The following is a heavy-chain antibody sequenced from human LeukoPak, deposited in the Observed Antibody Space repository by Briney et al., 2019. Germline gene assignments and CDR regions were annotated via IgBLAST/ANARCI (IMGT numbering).Heavy chain of an antibody. J-gene: IGHJ6*02. CDR1: GGSISSYY. V-gene: IGHV4-59*12. D-gene: IGHD3-10*01. CDR3: ASSAGYYYGLGTYRYYYGLDV. CDR2: IYYSGST. Sequence: SETLSLTCTVSGGSISSYYWSWIRQPPGKGLEWIGYIYYSGSTNYNPSLKSRVTISVDTSKNQFSLRLTSVTAADTAVYYCASSAGYYYGLGTYRYYYGLDVWGQGTTVTVSS.